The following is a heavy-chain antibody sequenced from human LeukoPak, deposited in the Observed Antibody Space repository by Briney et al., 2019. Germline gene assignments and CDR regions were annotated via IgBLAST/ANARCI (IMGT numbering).Heavy chain of an antibody. CDR3: ARGPGYCSSTSCSRYYFDY. Sequence: ASVKVSCKASGYTFTGYYMHWVRQAPGQGLEWMGWINPNSGGTNYAQKFQGRVTMTRDTSISTAYMELSRLRSDDTAVYYCARGPGYCSSTSCSRYYFDYWGQGTLVTVSS. J-gene: IGHJ4*02. CDR1: GYTFTGYY. D-gene: IGHD2-2*03. V-gene: IGHV1-2*02. CDR2: INPNSGGT.